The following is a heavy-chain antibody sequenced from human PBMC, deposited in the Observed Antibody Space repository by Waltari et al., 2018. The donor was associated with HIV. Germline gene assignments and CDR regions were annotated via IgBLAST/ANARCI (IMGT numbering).Heavy chain of an antibody. CDR1: GYIFTKYA. CDR3: AKLGNYNWLDP. J-gene: IGHJ5*02. V-gene: IGHV7-4-1*02. Sequence: QVQLVQSGSELKKPGASVKVSCKASGYIFTKYARNWGRHAPGQGLEWMGWINTITGNPTYAQGFTGRFVFSLDTSVSTAYLQISSLKPEDTAVYYCAKLGNYNWLDPWGQGTLVTVSS. CDR2: INTITGNP. D-gene: IGHD7-27*01.